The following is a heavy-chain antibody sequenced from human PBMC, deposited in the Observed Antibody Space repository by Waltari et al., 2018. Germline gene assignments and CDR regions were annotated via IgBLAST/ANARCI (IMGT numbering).Heavy chain of an antibody. Sequence: EVQLLESGGGSIQPGGSLRLSCTVSGFTFKTFAMGWFRQAPGKALEWVSDISGSGDKTYYADPVKGRFTVSRDNSKNSLYLQMVSLRADDTAVYYCANAPQMWQQPDYWGQGTLVTVSS. CDR2: ISGSGDKT. V-gene: IGHV3-23*01. D-gene: IGHD6-13*01. CDR1: GFTFKTFA. J-gene: IGHJ4*02. CDR3: ANAPQMWQQPDY.